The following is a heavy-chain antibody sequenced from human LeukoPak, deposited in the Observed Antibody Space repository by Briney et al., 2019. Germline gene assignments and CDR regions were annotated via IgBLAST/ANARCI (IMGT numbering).Heavy chain of an antibody. J-gene: IGHJ6*03. CDR2: IKQDGSEK. D-gene: IGHD2-15*01. Sequence: PGGSLRLSCAASEFTFRSYWMSWVRQAPGKGLEWVANIKQDGSEKYYVDSVKGRFTISRDNAKNSLYLQMNSLRAEDTAVYYCARAPRVDYMDVWGKGTTVTVSS. CDR1: EFTFRSYW. CDR3: ARAPRVDYMDV. V-gene: IGHV3-7*01.